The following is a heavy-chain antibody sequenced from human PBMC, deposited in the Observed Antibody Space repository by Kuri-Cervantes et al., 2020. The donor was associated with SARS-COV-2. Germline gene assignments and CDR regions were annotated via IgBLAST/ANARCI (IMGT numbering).Heavy chain of an antibody. Sequence: GSLRLSCTVSGDSISSGSYYWGWIRQPSGKGLEWIGSIYYSGSTYYNPSLKSRVTISVDTSKNQFSLKLSSVTAADTAVYYCARRGAHDRRSSGIQLWSVYYFDYWGQGTLVTVSS. CDR2: IYYSGST. V-gene: IGHV4-39*01. CDR1: GDSISSGSYY. CDR3: ARRGAHDRRSSGIQLWSVYYFDY. J-gene: IGHJ4*02. D-gene: IGHD5-18*01.